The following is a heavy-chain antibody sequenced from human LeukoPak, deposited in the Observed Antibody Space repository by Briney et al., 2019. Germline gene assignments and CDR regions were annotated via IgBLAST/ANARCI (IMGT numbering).Heavy chain of an antibody. D-gene: IGHD4-17*01. Sequence: SETLSLTCTVSGGSISSYYWSWIRQPPGKGLEWIGYIYYSGSTNYNPSLKSRVTISVDTSKNQFSLKLSSVNAADTAVYYCARFSGTTVTSSAFDIWGQGTMVTVSS. CDR3: ARFSGTTVTSSAFDI. CDR1: GGSISSYY. J-gene: IGHJ3*02. V-gene: IGHV4-59*01. CDR2: IYYSGST.